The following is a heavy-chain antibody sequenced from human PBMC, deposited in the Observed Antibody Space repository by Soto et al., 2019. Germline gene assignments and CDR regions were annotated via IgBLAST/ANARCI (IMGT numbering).Heavy chain of an antibody. CDR2: IYYSGST. CDR1: GGSISSGCYY. CDR3: ATSRSFDH. Sequence: SETLCLTCPVAGGSISSGCYYWSWISQHPGKGLEWIGYIYYSGSTYYKPSLKSRVTISVDTSKNQFSLKLSSVTAADTAVYYCATSRSFDHWGQGTLVTVSS. D-gene: IGHD3-10*01. J-gene: IGHJ4*02. V-gene: IGHV4-31*03.